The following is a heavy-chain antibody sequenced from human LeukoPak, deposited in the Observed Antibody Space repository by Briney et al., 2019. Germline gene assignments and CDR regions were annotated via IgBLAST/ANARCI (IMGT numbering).Heavy chain of an antibody. Sequence: GESLKISCTGSGYSFTTYWIAWVRQMPGKGLEWMGIIYPGDSDTRYSPSFQGQVTISADKSTSTAYLQWSGLRASDTAMYFCARRLPTLEAFDIWGQGTMVTVSS. D-gene: IGHD3-16*01. V-gene: IGHV5-51*01. CDR2: IYPGDSDT. J-gene: IGHJ3*02. CDR1: GYSFTTYW. CDR3: ARRLPTLEAFDI.